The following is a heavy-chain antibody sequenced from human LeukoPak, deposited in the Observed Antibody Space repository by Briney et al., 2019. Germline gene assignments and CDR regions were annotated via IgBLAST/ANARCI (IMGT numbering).Heavy chain of an antibody. D-gene: IGHD3-9*01. CDR3: ARGSDILTGYYFDY. J-gene: IGHJ4*02. V-gene: IGHV3-33*01. Sequence: GGSLRLSCAASGFTFSSYGMHWVRQAPGKGLEWVAVIWYDGSSKYYADSVKGRFTISRDNSKNTLYLQMNSLRAEDTAVYYCARGSDILTGYYFDYWGQGTLVTVSS. CDR1: GFTFSSYG. CDR2: IWYDGSSK.